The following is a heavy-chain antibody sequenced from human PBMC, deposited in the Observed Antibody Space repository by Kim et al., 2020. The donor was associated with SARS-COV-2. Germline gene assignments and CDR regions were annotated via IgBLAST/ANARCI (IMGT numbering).Heavy chain of an antibody. D-gene: IGHD1-1*01. Sequence: GGSLRLSCAASGFTFRSYWINWVRQAPGKGLVWVSRMSGDASTTNYADSVKGRFTMSRDNAENTVYPQMNSLRGDDTAVYYCARGMFRNGLDVWGQGTTVTVSS. CDR2: MSGDASTT. V-gene: IGHV3-74*01. CDR3: ARGMFRNGLDV. CDR1: GFTFRSYW. J-gene: IGHJ6*02.